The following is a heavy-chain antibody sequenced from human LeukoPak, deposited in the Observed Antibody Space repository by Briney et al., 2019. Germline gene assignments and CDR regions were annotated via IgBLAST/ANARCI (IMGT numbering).Heavy chain of an antibody. D-gene: IGHD5-24*01. CDR2: IYNGGTT. J-gene: IGHJ4*02. Sequence: GGSLRLSCAASGVTSNYMTWVRQAPGKGLEWVSVIYNGGTTYYADSVKGRFTISGDKAKNSLYLQMNSLRVEDTAVYYCARDYKYAFDNWGQGTLVTVSS. CDR1: GVTSNY. CDR3: ARDYKYAFDN. V-gene: IGHV3-53*01.